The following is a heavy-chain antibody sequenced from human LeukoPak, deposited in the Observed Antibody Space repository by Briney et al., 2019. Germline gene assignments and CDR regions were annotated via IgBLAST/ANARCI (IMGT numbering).Heavy chain of an antibody. CDR1: GDSVSSNSAA. CDR3: ARARDTTHFYYYMDV. J-gene: IGHJ6*03. CDR2: TYYRSKWYN. V-gene: IGHV6-1*01. D-gene: IGHD5-18*01. Sequence: SQTLSLTCAISGDSVSSNSAAWNWIRQSPSRGLEWLGRTYYRSKWYNDYAVSVKSRITINPDTSKNQFSLKLSSVTAADTAVYYCARARDTTHFYYYMDVWGKGTTVTISS.